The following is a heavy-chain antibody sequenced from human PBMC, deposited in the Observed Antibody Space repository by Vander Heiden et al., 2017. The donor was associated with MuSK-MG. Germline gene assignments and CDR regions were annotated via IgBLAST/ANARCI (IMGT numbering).Heavy chain of an antibody. V-gene: IGHV5-51*01. CDR3: ARLPASLRGVGVA. CDR1: GYIFTKYW. J-gene: IGHJ4*01. CDR2: IYPDDADT. D-gene: IGHD3-10*01. Sequence: VQLVQSGAEVKKPGESLKISCQGSGYIFTKYWIAWVRQMHGNGLEWMGIIYPDDADTRYSPSFQGQVTISADKSINTAYLQWRSLKPSDTAMYYCARLPASLRGVGVAWGHGTLVTVSS.